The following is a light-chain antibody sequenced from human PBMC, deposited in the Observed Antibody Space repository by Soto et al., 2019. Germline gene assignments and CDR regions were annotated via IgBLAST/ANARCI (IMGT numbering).Light chain of an antibody. CDR2: GAS. Sequence: EAVLTQSPGTLSLSTGERATLSCRASQSVTSNYLAWYQHKPGQAPRLLIYGASIRATGIPDRFSGSGSGTDFTLTISSLQSEDFAVYYCQQYNNWPQTFGQGTKVDIK. J-gene: IGKJ1*01. V-gene: IGKV3-20*01. CDR3: QQYNNWPQT. CDR1: QSVTSNY.